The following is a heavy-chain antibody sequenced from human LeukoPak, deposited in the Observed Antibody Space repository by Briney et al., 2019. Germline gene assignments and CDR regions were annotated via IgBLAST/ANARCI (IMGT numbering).Heavy chain of an antibody. CDR3: ARGGVTGPHY. CDR2: ISSSSSTI. V-gene: IGHV3-48*01. CDR1: GFTFSSYS. J-gene: IGHJ4*02. D-gene: IGHD1-14*01. Sequence: GGSLRLSCAASGFTFSSYSMNWVRQAPGEGLEWVSYISSSSSTIYYADSVKGRFTISRDNAKNSLYLQMNSLGAEDTAVYYCARGGVTGPHYWGQGTLVTVSS.